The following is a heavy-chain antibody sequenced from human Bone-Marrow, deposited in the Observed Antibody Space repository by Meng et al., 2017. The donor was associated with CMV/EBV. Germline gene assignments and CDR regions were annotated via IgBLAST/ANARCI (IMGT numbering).Heavy chain of an antibody. Sequence: ASVKVSCKASGYTFTGYYMHWVRQAPGQGLEWMGWINPNSGGTNYAQKFQGRVTMTRDTSISTAYMELSRLRSDDTAVYYCARGEFSSWYGGRLVDYWGQGTRVTVYS. CDR3: ARGEFSSWYGGRLVDY. CDR2: INPNSGGT. V-gene: IGHV1-2*02. J-gene: IGHJ4*02. CDR1: GYTFTGYY. D-gene: IGHD6-13*01.